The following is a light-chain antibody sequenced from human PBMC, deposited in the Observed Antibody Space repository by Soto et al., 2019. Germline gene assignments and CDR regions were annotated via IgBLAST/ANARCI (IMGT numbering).Light chain of an antibody. CDR1: QSISNW. V-gene: IGKV1-5*03. CDR3: QQYNSYPFI. J-gene: IGKJ4*01. CDR2: KAS. Sequence: DIQMTQSPSTLSTSVGDRVTITCRASQSISNWLAWYQQEPGKAPKLLIYKASSLESGVPSRFSGSGSGTEFTLTISSLQPDDFATYYCQQYNSYPFIFGGGTKVEIK.